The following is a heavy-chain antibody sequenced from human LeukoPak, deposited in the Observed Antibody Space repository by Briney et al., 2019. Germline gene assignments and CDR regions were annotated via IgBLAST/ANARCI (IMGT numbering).Heavy chain of an antibody. Sequence: PGGSLRLSCAASEFTFSSNAMNWVRQAPGKGLEWVSGISGSGRSTYYADSVKGRFTICRDNSKNTLYLQMNSVRAEDTDVYYCAKGDYDILTTYFPSFDYWGQGTLVTVSS. D-gene: IGHD3-9*01. CDR2: ISGSGRST. J-gene: IGHJ4*02. CDR3: AKGDYDILTTYFPSFDY. CDR1: EFTFSSNA. V-gene: IGHV3-23*01.